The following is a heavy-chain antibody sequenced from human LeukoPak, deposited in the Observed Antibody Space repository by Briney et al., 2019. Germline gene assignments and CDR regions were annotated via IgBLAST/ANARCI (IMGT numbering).Heavy chain of an antibody. CDR1: GYTFTSYD. Sequence: ASVKVSCKASGYTFTSYDINWVRQATGQGLEWMGWMNPNSGNTGYAQKFQGRVTMTRNTPISTAYMELSSLRSEDTAVYYCARATYYYDSSGYPYYYYYYMDVWGKGTTVTISS. J-gene: IGHJ6*03. CDR2: MNPNSGNT. CDR3: ARATYYYDSSGYPYYYYYYMDV. D-gene: IGHD3-22*01. V-gene: IGHV1-8*01.